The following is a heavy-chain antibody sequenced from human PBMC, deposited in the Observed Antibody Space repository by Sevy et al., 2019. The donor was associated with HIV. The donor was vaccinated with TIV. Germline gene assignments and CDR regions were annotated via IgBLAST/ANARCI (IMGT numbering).Heavy chain of an antibody. CDR1: GFTFSRYS. V-gene: IGHV3-48*02. J-gene: IGHJ4*02. Sequence: GGSLRLSCVASGFTFSRYSMNWVRQAPGKGLEWVSNIGSTGPTIYYADSVKGRFTNSRDNAKNSLYLQMNSLREEDTAVYYCARPGSGWFEFDSWGQGTLVTVSS. CDR2: IGSTGPTI. CDR3: ARPGSGWFEFDS. D-gene: IGHD6-19*01.